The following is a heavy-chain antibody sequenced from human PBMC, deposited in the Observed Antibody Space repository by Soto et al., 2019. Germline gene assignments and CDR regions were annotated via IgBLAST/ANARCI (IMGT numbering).Heavy chain of an antibody. CDR3: ARDQDFAFDY. Sequence: PGGSLRLSCAASGFTFSSYAMSWVRQAPGKGLEWVSAISGSGGSTYYADSVKGRFTVSRDNAKNTLYLQMNSLRAEDTAVYYCARDQDFAFDYWGQGTLVTVSS. V-gene: IGHV3-23*01. J-gene: IGHJ4*02. CDR1: GFTFSSYA. CDR2: ISGSGGST.